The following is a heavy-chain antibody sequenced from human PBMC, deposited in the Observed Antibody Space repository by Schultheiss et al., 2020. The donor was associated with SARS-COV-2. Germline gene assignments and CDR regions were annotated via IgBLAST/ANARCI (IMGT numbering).Heavy chain of an antibody. Sequence: SETLSLTCAVYGGSFSGYYWSWIRQPPGKGLEWIGRIYTSGSTNYNPSLKSRVTISVDTSKNQFSLKLSSVTAADTAVYYCARGGGSSPIDYWGQGTLVTVSS. CDR2: IYTSGST. D-gene: IGHD6-6*01. CDR3: ARGGGSSPIDY. V-gene: IGHV4-59*10. J-gene: IGHJ4*02. CDR1: GGSFSGYY.